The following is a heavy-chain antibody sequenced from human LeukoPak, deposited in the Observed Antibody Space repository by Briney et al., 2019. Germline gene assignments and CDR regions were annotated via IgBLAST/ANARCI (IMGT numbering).Heavy chain of an antibody. J-gene: IGHJ4*02. V-gene: IGHV4-4*02. CDR3: ARDRGFGELVGY. Sequence: PSETLSLTCAVSGASISSSNWWSWVRQPPGKGLEWIGEIYHRGSTNYKPSLKSRVTISVDKSKNQFSLKLSSVAAADTAVYYCARDRGFGELVGYWGQGTLVTVSS. CDR1: GASISSSNW. D-gene: IGHD3-10*01. CDR2: IYHRGST.